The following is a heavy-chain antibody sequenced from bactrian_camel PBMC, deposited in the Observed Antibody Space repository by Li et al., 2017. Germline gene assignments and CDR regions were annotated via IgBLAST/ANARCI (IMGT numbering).Heavy chain of an antibody. Sequence: HVQLVESGGGSVQAGGSLRLSCAASGYTYSSNCMGWFRQAPGKGLEWVSLINVISNTFYSDSVKGRFTVSRDNAKNTLYLQLNSLKTEDTAKYYCAALGDTYYRDYFHFGYCGQGTQVTVS. J-gene: IGHJ6*01. CDR3: AALGDTYYRDYFHFGY. CDR1: GYTYSSNC. CDR2: INVISNT. D-gene: IGHD4*01. V-gene: IGHV3S1*01.